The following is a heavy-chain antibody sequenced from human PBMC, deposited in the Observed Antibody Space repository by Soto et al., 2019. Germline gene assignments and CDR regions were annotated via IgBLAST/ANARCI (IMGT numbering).Heavy chain of an antibody. V-gene: IGHV1-18*01. Sequence: GASVKVSCKASGYTFTRSGISWVRQAPGQGLEWMGWISTYNGDTNYAQTFQGRVTMTTDTSTSTVYMELRSLRSDDTAVYYCARVTDCSSTSCYEGVRWFDPWGQGTLVTVSS. J-gene: IGHJ5*02. CDR1: GYTFTRSG. CDR2: ISTYNGDT. CDR3: ARVTDCSSTSCYEGVRWFDP. D-gene: IGHD2-2*01.